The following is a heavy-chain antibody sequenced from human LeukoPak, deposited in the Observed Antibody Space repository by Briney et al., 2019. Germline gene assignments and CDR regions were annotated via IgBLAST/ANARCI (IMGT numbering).Heavy chain of an antibody. J-gene: IGHJ4*02. CDR1: GGSISTYY. CDR2: IYYSGSI. D-gene: IGHD3-10*01. V-gene: IGHV4-59*08. Sequence: SETLSLTCTVSGGSISTYYWSWLRQPPGKGLEWIGYIYYSGSINYNPSLKSRVTISVDTSKNQFSLKLSSVTAADTAVYYCARHFGYFDYWGQGTLVTVSS. CDR3: ARHFGYFDY.